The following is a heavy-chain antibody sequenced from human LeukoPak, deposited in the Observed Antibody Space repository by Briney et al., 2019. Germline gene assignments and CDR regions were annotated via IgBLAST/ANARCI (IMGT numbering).Heavy chain of an antibody. Sequence: GYTXXXYYMHWVRQAPGQGLEGMGWINPNSGGTNYAQKFQGRVTMTRDTSISTAYMELSRLRSDDTAVYYCGRGYSQAFFDYWGQGTLVTVSS. V-gene: IGHV1-2*02. J-gene: IGHJ4*02. CDR3: GRGYSQAFFDY. CDR2: INPNSGGT. CDR1: GYTXXXYY. D-gene: IGHD4-23*01.